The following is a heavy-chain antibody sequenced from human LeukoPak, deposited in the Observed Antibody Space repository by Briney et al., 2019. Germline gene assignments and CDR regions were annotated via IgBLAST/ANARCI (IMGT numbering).Heavy chain of an antibody. V-gene: IGHV4-59*01. Sequence: SETLSLTCTVSGGSISSYYWSWIRQPPGKGLEWIGYIYYSGSTNYNPSLKSRVTISVDTSKNQFSLKLSSVTAADTAVYYCARHHRSYPSNYNGMDVWGQGTTVTVSS. CDR1: GGSISSYY. J-gene: IGHJ6*02. D-gene: IGHD1-26*01. CDR2: IYYSGST. CDR3: ARHHRSYPSNYNGMDV.